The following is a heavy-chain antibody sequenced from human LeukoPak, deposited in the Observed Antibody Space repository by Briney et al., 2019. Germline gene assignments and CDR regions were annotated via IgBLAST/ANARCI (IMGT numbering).Heavy chain of an antibody. V-gene: IGHV4-59*01. Sequence: SETLSLTCTVSGGSISSYYWSWIRQPPGKGLEWIGYIYYSGSTNYNPSLKSRVTISVDTSKNQFSLKLSSVTAADTAVYYCARTQRGRHTGYIFYNWFDPWGQGTLVTVSS. CDR1: GGSISSYY. J-gene: IGHJ5*02. D-gene: IGHD3-9*01. CDR3: ARTQRGRHTGYIFYNWFDP. CDR2: IYYSGST.